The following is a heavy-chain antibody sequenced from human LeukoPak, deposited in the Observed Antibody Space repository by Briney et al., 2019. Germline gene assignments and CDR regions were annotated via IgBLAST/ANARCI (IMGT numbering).Heavy chain of an antibody. CDR3: ARYKPYYYDSSGYSGGFDY. CDR1: GYTFTSYW. CDR2: IHPGHSDT. D-gene: IGHD3-22*01. V-gene: IGHV5-51*01. J-gene: IGHJ4*02. Sequence: GESLKISCKGYGYTFTSYWIGWVRQMPGKGLEWMGIIHPGHSDTRYSPSFQGQVTISADKSISTAYLQWSSLKASDTAMYYCARYKPYYYDSSGYSGGFDYWGQGTLVTVSS.